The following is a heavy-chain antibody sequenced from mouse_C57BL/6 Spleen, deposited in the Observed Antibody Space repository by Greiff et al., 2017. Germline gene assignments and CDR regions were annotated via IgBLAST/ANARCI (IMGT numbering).Heavy chain of an antibody. CDR2: IDPETGGT. Sequence: QVQLKESGAELVRPGASVTLSCKASGYTFTDYEMHWVKQTPVHGLEWIGAIDPETGGTAYNQKFKGKAILTADKASSTAYRELRSLTSEDSAVYYCTRPLTTVPAYAMDYWGQGTSVTVSS. J-gene: IGHJ4*01. D-gene: IGHD1-1*01. CDR3: TRPLTTVPAYAMDY. CDR1: GYTFTDYE. V-gene: IGHV1-15*01.